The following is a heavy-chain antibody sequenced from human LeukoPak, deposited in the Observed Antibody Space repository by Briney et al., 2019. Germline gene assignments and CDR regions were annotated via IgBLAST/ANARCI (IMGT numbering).Heavy chain of an antibody. CDR3: ARSYYDFWSGYFDP. CDR2: IYDSGSA. D-gene: IGHD3-3*01. CDR1: GGSINSYY. J-gene: IGHJ5*02. V-gene: IGHV4-59*12. Sequence: PSETLSLTCTVSGGSINSYYWSWIRQPPGKGLEWIGYIYDSGSANYNPSLKSRVTISVDTSRNQFSLKLSSVTAADTAVYYCARSYYDFWSGYFDPWGQGTLVTVSS.